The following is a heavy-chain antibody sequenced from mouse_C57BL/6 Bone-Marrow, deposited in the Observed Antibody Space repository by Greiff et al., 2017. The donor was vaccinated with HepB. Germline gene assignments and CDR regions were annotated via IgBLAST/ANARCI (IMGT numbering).Heavy chain of an antibody. CDR3: GGYGNYDY. V-gene: IGHV1-82*01. D-gene: IGHD2-1*01. Sequence: VQLVESGPELVKPGASVKISCKASGYAFSSSWMNWVKQRPGKGLEWIGRIYPGDGDTNYNGKFKGKATLTADKASGTAYVQLSSLTSEGSAVYYCGGYGNYDYWGQGTTLTVS. J-gene: IGHJ2*01. CDR1: GYAFSSSW. CDR2: IYPGDGDT.